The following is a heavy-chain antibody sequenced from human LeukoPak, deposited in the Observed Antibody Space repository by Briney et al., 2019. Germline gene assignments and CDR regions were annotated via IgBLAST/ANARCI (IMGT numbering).Heavy chain of an antibody. Sequence: VKPSETLSLTCTVSGGSIRSSTYYWAWIRQPPGKGLEWIGNIYYSGSTYYNPSLKSRVTISVDTSKNQFSLKLSSVTPADTAVYYCARRFSGDYGFPIHNCFDPWGQGTLVTVSS. V-gene: IGHV4-39*01. CDR3: ARRFSGDYGFPIHNCFDP. D-gene: IGHD4/OR15-4a*01. J-gene: IGHJ5*02. CDR2: IYYSGST. CDR1: GGSIRSSTYY.